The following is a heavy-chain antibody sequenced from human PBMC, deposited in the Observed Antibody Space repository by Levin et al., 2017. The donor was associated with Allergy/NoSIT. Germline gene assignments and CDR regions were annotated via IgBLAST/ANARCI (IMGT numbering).Heavy chain of an antibody. CDR1: GFTFSSYA. Sequence: GESLKISCAASGFTFSSYAMSWVRQAPGKGLEWVSAISGSGGSTYYADSVKGRFTISRDNSKNTLYLQMNSLRAEDTAVYYCAGRPVTTMHDWFDPWGQGTLVTVSS. V-gene: IGHV3-23*01. CDR2: ISGSGGST. CDR3: AGRPVTTMHDWFDP. D-gene: IGHD4-17*01. J-gene: IGHJ5*02.